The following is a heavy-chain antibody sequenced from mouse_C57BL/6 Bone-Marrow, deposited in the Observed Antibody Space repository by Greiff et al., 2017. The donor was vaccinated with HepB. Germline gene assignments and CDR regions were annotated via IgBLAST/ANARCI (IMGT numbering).Heavy chain of an antibody. V-gene: IGHV1-55*01. J-gene: IGHJ2*01. CDR2: IYPGSGST. CDR1: GYTFTSYW. D-gene: IGHD1-1*01. CDR3: ALYYYGSRPLDY. Sequence: QVQLQQPGAELVKPGASVKMSCKASGYTFTSYWITRVKQRPGQGLEWIGDIYPGSGSTNYNEKFKSKATLTVDTSSSTAYMQLSSLTSEDSAVYYCALYYYGSRPLDYWGQGTTLTVSS.